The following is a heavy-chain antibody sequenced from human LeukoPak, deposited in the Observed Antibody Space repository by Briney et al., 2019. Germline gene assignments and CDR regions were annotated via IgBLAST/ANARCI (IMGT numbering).Heavy chain of an antibody. CDR1: GGSISSSNW. Sequence: PSETLSLTCTVSGGSISSSNWWSWVRQPPGKGLEWIGEIYHSGSTNYNPSLKSRVTISVDKSKNQFSLKLSSVTAADTAVYYCASNKENTNDAFDIWGQGTMVTVSS. V-gene: IGHV4-4*02. D-gene: IGHD2/OR15-2a*01. J-gene: IGHJ3*02. CDR3: ASNKENTNDAFDI. CDR2: IYHSGST.